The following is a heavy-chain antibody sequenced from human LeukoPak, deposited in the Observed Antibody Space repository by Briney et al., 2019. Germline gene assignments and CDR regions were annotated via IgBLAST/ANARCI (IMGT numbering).Heavy chain of an antibody. CDR3: AKDEGYSSSWNFLQAPLGRNALDI. D-gene: IGHD6-13*01. CDR2: ITSSSSTI. V-gene: IGHV3-48*01. CDR1: GFTFSSYS. J-gene: IGHJ3*02. Sequence: LTGGSLRLSCAASGFTFSSYSMNWVRQAPGKGLEWISYITSSSSTIYYADSVKGRFTISRDNSKNTLYLQMNSLRAEDTAVYYCAKDEGYSSSWNFLQAPLGRNALDIWGQGTMVTVSS.